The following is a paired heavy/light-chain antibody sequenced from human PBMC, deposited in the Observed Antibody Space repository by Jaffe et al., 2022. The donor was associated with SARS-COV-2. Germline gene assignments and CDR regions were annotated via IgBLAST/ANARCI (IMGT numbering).Light chain of an antibody. CDR2: SNN. CDR3: AVWDDSLTGVV. CDR1: SSNIGSNF. V-gene: IGLV1-47*01. Sequence: QSVLTQPPSVSGTPGQRVTISCSGSSSNIGSNFVYWYQQLPGTAPKVLIYSNNQRPSGVPDRFSGSKSGTSASLAISGLRSEDEADYYCAVWDDSLTGVVFGGGTKLTAL. J-gene: IGLJ3*02.
Heavy chain of an antibody. J-gene: IGHJ4*02. CDR2: INHSGSG. CDR1: AESFKGFY. D-gene: IGHD3-9*01. V-gene: IGHV4-34*01. CDR3: VRARYGDRNSRAFDY. Sequence: QVQLKQWGAGLLRPSETLSLTCAVYAESFKGFYWTWIRQPPGKGLEWIGEINHSGSGNSIPSLKSRVTISVDKSRKQFSLTLTSLTAADTAVYYCVRARYGDRNSRAFDYWGQGGLVTVSS.